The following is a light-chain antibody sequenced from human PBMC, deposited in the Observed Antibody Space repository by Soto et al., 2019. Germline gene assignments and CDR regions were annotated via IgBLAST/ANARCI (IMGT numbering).Light chain of an antibody. J-gene: IGKJ1*01. V-gene: IGKV1-5*01. CDR3: QQYETFSGT. Sequence: IKMNQSPSTLSASMGDTVTVTCRASQSVSGWLAWYQQKPGEAPKLLIYAASALPRGVPSRFSGSGSGTKFTLTIASLQPDDFATYYCQQYETFSGTFGPGSKVAI. CDR2: AAS. CDR1: QSVSGW.